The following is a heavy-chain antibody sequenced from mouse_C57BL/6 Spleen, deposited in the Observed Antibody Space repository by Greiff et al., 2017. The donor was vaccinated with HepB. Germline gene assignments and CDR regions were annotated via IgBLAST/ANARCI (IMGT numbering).Heavy chain of an antibody. V-gene: IGHV1-4*01. CDR3: ARGNWDYFDY. D-gene: IGHD4-1*01. CDR1: CFPLPHTY. CDR2: INPSSGYT. Sequence: VQLQQSLAELVRPGASVPLSCPASCFPLPHTYMHWVKQRPEQGLEWIGYINPSSGYTKYNQKFQDKATLTADNSSSTAYMQLSSLTSEDSAVYYCARGNWDYFDYWGQGTTLTVAS. J-gene: IGHJ2*01.